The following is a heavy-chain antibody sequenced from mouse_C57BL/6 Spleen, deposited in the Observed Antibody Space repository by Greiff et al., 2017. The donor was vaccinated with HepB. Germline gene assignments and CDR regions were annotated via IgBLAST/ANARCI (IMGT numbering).Heavy chain of an antibody. CDR2: IRNKANGYTT. J-gene: IGHJ4*01. CDR1: GFTFTDYY. CDR3: ARYPPKGAMDY. V-gene: IGHV7-3*01. Sequence: EVQRVESGGGLVQPGGSLSLSCAASGFTFTDYYMSWVRQPPGKALEWLGFIRNKANGYTTEYSASVKGRFTISRDNSQSILYLQMNALRAEDSATYYCARYPPKGAMDYWGQGTSVTVSS.